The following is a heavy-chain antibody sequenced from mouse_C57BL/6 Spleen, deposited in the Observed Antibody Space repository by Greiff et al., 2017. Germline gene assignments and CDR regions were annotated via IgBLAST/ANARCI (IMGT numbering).Heavy chain of an antibody. Sequence: DVMLVESGEGLVKPGGSLKLSCAASGFTFSSYAMSWVRQTPEKRLEWVAYISSGGDYIYYADTVKGRFTISRDNARNTLYLQMSSLKSEDTAMYYCTRWLLQGAMDYWGQGTSVTVSS. CDR1: GFTFSSYA. J-gene: IGHJ4*01. D-gene: IGHD2-3*01. CDR3: TRWLLQGAMDY. CDR2: ISSGGDYI. V-gene: IGHV5-9-1*02.